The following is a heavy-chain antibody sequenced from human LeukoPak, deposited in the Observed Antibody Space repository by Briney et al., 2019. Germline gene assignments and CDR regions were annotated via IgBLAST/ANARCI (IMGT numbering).Heavy chain of an antibody. Sequence: ASVKVSCKASGYTFTSYDINWVRQATGQGLEWMGWMNPNSGNTGYAQKFQGRVTITRNTSISTAYMELSSLRSEDTAVYYCARVFGVVIRYYYYYMDVWGKGTTVTVSS. D-gene: IGHD3-3*01. CDR1: GYTFTSYD. CDR2: MNPNSGNT. J-gene: IGHJ6*03. CDR3: ARVFGVVIRYYYYYMDV. V-gene: IGHV1-8*03.